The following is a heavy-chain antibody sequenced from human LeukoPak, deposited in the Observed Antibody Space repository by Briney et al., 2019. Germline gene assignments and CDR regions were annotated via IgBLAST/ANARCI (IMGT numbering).Heavy chain of an antibody. CDR2: ISSSSRVI. CDR3: VRNMVRGIVYFDS. D-gene: IGHD3-10*01. J-gene: IGHJ4*02. CDR1: GFTFSSYW. V-gene: IGHV3-48*01. Sequence: GGSLRLSCAASGFTFSSYWMSWVRQAPGKGLEWVSCISSSSRVIFYADSVRGRFTISRDNAKSTLYLQMNSLRTEDTAVYFCVRNMVRGIVYFDSWGQGTLVTVSS.